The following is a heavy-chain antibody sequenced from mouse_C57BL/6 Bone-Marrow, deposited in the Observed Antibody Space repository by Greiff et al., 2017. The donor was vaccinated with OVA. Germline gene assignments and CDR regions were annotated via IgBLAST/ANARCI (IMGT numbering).Heavy chain of an antibody. CDR3: ARGGNYYGSSWFAY. D-gene: IGHD1-1*01. CDR2: IYPGSGST. CDR1: GYTFTSYW. V-gene: IGHV1-55*01. Sequence: QVQLQQPGAELVKPGASVKMSCKASGYTFTSYWITWVKQRPGQGLEWIGDIYPGSGSTNSNEKFKSKATLTVDTSSSTAYMQLSSLTSEDSAVYYCARGGNYYGSSWFAYWGQGTLVTVSA. J-gene: IGHJ3*01.